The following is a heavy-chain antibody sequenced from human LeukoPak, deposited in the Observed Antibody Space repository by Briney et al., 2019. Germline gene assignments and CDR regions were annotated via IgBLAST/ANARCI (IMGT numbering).Heavy chain of an antibody. CDR3: TRVGAFSGSYTDY. CDR2: ITSSGSYT. V-gene: IGHV3-11*06. Sequence: GGSLRLSCAASGFTFSDYYMTWIRQAPGKGLEYISYITSSGSYTNYAASVKGRFTIPRDNFKNSLYLQMTSLGAEDTAVYYCTRVGAFSGSYTDYWGQGTLVTVSS. CDR1: GFTFSDYY. D-gene: IGHD3-10*01. J-gene: IGHJ4*02.